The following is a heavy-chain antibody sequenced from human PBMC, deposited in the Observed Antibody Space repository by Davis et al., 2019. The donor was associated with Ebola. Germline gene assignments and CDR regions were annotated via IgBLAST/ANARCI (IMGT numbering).Heavy chain of an antibody. D-gene: IGHD6-6*01. CDR1: GGSFSSYY. CDR2: IYYSGST. J-gene: IGHJ4*02. CDR3: AREGVEYSSSRALDY. Sequence: PSETLSLTCAVYGGSFSSYYWSWIRQPPGKGLEWIGYIYYSGSTNYNPSLKSRVTISVDTSKNQFSLKLSSVTAADTAVYYCAREGVEYSSSRALDYWGQGTLVTVSS. V-gene: IGHV4-59*01.